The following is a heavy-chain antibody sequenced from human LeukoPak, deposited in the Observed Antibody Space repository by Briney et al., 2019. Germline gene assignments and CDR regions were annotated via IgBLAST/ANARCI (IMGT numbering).Heavy chain of an antibody. D-gene: IGHD3-22*01. V-gene: IGHV3-48*03. J-gene: IGHJ6*02. Sequence: PGGSLRLSCAASGFTFSSFEMNWVRQAPGKGLEWVSHITSGGSSIYYADSVKGRFTISRDNAKNSLYLQVSSLRADDTAVYYCARAFFYDSIGGEGMDVWGLGTTVTVSS. CDR3: ARAFFYDSIGGEGMDV. CDR2: ITSGGSSI. CDR1: GFTFSSFE.